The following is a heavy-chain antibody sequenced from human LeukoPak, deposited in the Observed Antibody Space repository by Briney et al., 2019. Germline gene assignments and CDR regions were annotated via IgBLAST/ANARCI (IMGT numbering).Heavy chain of an antibody. Sequence: ASVNVSCKASGYTSPSYFMHWVRQAPGQGLVWMGIINPTGGSTTYAQKFQGRVTMTRDTSTSTVYMELSSLRSDDTAVYYCARTAARRFDYWGQGTLVTVSS. V-gene: IGHV1-46*01. CDR2: INPTGGST. CDR3: ARTAARRFDY. J-gene: IGHJ4*02. D-gene: IGHD6-6*01. CDR1: GYTSPSYF.